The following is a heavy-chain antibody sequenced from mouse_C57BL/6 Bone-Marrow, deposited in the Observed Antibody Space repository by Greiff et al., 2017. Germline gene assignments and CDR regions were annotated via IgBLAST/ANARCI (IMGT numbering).Heavy chain of an antibody. D-gene: IGHD3-2*02. CDR3: ARQGDETAQATRAMDY. V-gene: IGHV5-6*01. J-gene: IGHJ4*01. CDR1: GFTFSSYG. Sequence: EVQVVESGGDLVKPGGSLKLSCAASGFTFSSYGMSWVRQTPDKRLEWVATISSGGSYTYSPDSVKGRFTISRDNAKNTLYLQMSRLKSEDTAMYYCARQGDETAQATRAMDYWGQGTSVTGSS. CDR2: ISSGGSYT.